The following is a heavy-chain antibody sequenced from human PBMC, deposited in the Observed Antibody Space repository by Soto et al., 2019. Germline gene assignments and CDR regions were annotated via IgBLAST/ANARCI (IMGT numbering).Heavy chain of an antibody. CDR3: ARTYCSGGSCSQYYYYYYGMDV. J-gene: IGHJ6*02. CDR2: INHSGST. D-gene: IGHD2-15*01. CDR1: GGSFSGYY. Sequence: QVQLQQWGAGLLKPSETLSLTCAVYGGSFSGYYWSWIRQPPGKGLEWIGEINHSGSTNYNPSLKSRVTISVDTSKNQFSLKLSSVTAADTAVYYCARTYCSGGSCSQYYYYYYGMDVWGQGTTVTVSS. V-gene: IGHV4-34*01.